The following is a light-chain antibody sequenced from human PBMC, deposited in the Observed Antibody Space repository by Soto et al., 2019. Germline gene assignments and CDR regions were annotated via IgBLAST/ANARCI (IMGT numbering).Light chain of an antibody. Sequence: DIQMTQSPSTLSASVGDRVTITCRASQSISSWLAWYQQKPGKAPKLLIFKASSLESGVPSRFSGSGSGTEFTLTISSLQPNDFATYYCQQHNSFLTFGGGTKVEIK. CDR2: KAS. CDR1: QSISSW. V-gene: IGKV1-5*03. J-gene: IGKJ4*01. CDR3: QQHNSFLT.